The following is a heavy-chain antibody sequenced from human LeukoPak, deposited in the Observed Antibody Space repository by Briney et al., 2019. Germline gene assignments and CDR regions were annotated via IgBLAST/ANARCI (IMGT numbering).Heavy chain of an antibody. CDR3: ARGGYSGSYFAY. CDR1: GFXFDDYG. V-gene: IGHV3-20*04. J-gene: IGHJ4*02. Sequence: GGSLRLSCAASGFXFDDYGISWVRQAPGKGLEWVSGINWNGGSTGYADSVKGRFTISRDNAKNSLYLQMNSLRAEDTASYYCARGGYSGSYFAYWGQGTLVTVSS. CDR2: INWNGGST. D-gene: IGHD1-26*01.